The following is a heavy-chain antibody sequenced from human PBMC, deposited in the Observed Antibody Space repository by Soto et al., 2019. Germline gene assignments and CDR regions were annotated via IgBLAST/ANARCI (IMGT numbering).Heavy chain of an antibody. J-gene: IGHJ4*02. CDR1: GGSFSSYH. V-gene: IGHV4-34*01. Sequence: SETLSLTCAVYGGSFSSYHWSWIRQTPGRGLEWIGEINHLTTTNYNPSLKGRVIISLDTPKNQFSLKLSSVTAADTAVYYCARGYDTALAPIFWGQGILVTVSS. D-gene: IGHD5-18*01. CDR3: ARGYDTALAPIF. CDR2: INHLTTT.